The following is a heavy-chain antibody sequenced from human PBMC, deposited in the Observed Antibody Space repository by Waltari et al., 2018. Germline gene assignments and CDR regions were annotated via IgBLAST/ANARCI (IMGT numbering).Heavy chain of an antibody. J-gene: IGHJ4*02. V-gene: IGHV4-34*01. CDR3: ARAFNAVTSPFFDY. Sequence: QVQLQQWGAGLLKPSETLSLTCAVYGGSFSGYYWSWIRQPPGKGLEWIGEINHSGSTNYNPSLKSRVTISVDTSKNQFSLKLSSVTAADTAVYYCARAFNAVTSPFFDYWGQGTLVTVSS. CDR1: GGSFSGYY. CDR2: INHSGST. D-gene: IGHD4-17*01.